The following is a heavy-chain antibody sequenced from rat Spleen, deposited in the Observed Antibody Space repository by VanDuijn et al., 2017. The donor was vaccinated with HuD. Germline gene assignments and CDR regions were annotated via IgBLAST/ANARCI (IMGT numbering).Heavy chain of an antibody. CDR2: ISTGGGNT. D-gene: IGHD1-2*01. J-gene: IGHJ2*01. CDR1: GFTFSNYG. Sequence: EVQLVESGGGLVQPGRSLKLSCAASGFTFSNYGMAWVRQTPTKGLEWVASISTGGGNTYYRDSVKGRFTISRDNAKNTQYLQMDSLRSEDTATYYCARHLLALSYYSSYMRPFDYWGQGVMVTVSS. V-gene: IGHV5S14*01. CDR3: ARHLLALSYYSSYMRPFDY.